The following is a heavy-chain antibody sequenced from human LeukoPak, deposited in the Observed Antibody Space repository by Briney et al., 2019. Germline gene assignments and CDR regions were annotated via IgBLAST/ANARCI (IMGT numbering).Heavy chain of an antibody. CDR2: ITSSSNTI. CDR3: ARDNRAVAGLFDP. CDR1: GFTFGTYT. J-gene: IGHJ5*02. V-gene: IGHV3-48*01. D-gene: IGHD6-19*01. Sequence: GGSLRLSCAASGFTFGTYTMNWVRQAPGKGLEWVSYITSSSNTIYYADSVKGRFTISRDNAKNSLYLQMNSLRAEDTAVYYCARDNRAVAGLFDPWGQGTLVTVSS.